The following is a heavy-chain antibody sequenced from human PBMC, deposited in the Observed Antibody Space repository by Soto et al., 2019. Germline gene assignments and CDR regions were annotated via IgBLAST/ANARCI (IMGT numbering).Heavy chain of an antibody. V-gene: IGHV1-18*01. Sequence: ASVKVSYKASGYTFTSYGISWVRQAPGQGLEWMGWISAYNGNTNYAQKLQGRVTMTTDTSTSTAYMELRSLRSDDTAVYYCARDLPTRLIAAPGHFDSWGQGTVVTVS. CDR1: GYTFTSYG. J-gene: IGHJ4*02. CDR3: ARDLPTRLIAAPGHFDS. D-gene: IGHD6-13*01. CDR2: ISAYNGNT.